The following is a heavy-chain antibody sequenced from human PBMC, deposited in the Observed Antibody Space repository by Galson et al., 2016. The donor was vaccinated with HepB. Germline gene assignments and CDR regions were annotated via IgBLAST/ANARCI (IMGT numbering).Heavy chain of an antibody. CDR2: ISTYNGNT. Sequence: SVKVSCKASGYTFTSYGLSWVRQAPGQGLEWMGWISTYNGNTYYAQSLQDRVTLTTDTSTSTAYMEMRSLRSDDTAVYFCARGSNWGVYFEFWGQGTLVTVSS. V-gene: IGHV1-18*04. J-gene: IGHJ4*02. CDR3: ARGSNWGVYFEF. D-gene: IGHD7-27*01. CDR1: GYTFTSYG.